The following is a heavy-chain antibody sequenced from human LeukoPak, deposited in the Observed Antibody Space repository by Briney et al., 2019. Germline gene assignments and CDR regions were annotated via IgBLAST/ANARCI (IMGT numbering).Heavy chain of an antibody. D-gene: IGHD3-10*01. Sequence: GGSLRLSCAASGFTFNTYWMNWVRQPPGKGLEWVSSIFPSGGEIHYADSVRGRFTISRDNSKSTLSLQMNSLRAEDTAVYYCARDLPIGGSHYWGQGTLVTVSS. J-gene: IGHJ4*02. V-gene: IGHV3-21*01. CDR2: IFPSGGEI. CDR1: GFTFNTYW. CDR3: ARDLPIGGSHY.